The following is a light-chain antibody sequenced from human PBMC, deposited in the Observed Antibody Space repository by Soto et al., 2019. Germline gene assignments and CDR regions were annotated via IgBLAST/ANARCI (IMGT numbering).Light chain of an antibody. J-gene: IGLJ1*01. CDR3: SSYAGINNLGV. CDR2: EVN. CDR1: SSDVGGYKY. Sequence: QSALTQPPSASGSPGQSVTISCTGTSSDVGGYKYVSWYQQHPGKAPKLMIFEVNKRPSGVPDRFSGSKSGNTASPTVSGLQAEDEADYYCSSYAGINNLGVFGTGTKPTVL. V-gene: IGLV2-8*01.